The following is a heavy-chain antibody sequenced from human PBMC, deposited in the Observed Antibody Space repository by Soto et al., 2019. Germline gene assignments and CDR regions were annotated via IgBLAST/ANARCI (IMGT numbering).Heavy chain of an antibody. D-gene: IGHD6-13*01. Sequence: QVQLQESGPGLVKPSETLSLTCTVSGGSIGNSYWSWIRQSPGKGLEWIGYIYYSGSSNYNPSLKSRVSISVDTSKNQFSLNLSSVTAADTAVYYCARHSSSWPIFDYWGQGTLVIVSS. CDR2: IYYSGSS. CDR3: ARHSSSWPIFDY. CDR1: GGSIGNSY. V-gene: IGHV4-59*08. J-gene: IGHJ4*02.